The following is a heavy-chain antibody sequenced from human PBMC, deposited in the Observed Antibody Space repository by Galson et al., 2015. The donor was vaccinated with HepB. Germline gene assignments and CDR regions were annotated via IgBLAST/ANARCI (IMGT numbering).Heavy chain of an antibody. CDR2: INPSDSYT. V-gene: IGHV5-10-1*01. Sequence: QSGAEVKKPGESLRISRKGSGYSFTSYWISWVRQMPGKGLEWMGRINPSDSYTNYSPSFQGHVTISANKSISTAYLQWSSLKASDTAMYYCARHEGIGPSFDPWGQGTLVTVSS. CDR1: GYSFTSYW. J-gene: IGHJ5*02. D-gene: IGHD1-14*01. CDR3: ARHEGIGPSFDP.